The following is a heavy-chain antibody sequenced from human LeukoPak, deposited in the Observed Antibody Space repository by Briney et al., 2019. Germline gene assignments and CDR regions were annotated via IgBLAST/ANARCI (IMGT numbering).Heavy chain of an antibody. CDR3: ARVVVVPAAISGKLDP. CDR1: GGSISSGGYY. D-gene: IGHD2-2*01. J-gene: IGHJ5*02. Sequence: SETLSLTCTVSGGSISSGGYYWSWIRQHPGQGLEWIGYIYYSGSTYYNPSLKSRVTISVDTSKNQFSLKLSSVTAADTAVYYCARVVVVPAAISGKLDPWGQGTLVTVSS. V-gene: IGHV4-31*03. CDR2: IYYSGST.